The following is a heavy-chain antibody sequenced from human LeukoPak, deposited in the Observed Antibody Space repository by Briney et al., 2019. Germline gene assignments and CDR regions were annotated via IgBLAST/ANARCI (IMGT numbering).Heavy chain of an antibody. Sequence: GGSLRLSCAASGFTLSLDWVRQAPGYGLEWVTFIGYDGRNKYYADSVKGRFTISRDNSKNTLYLQMNSLRAEDTAVYYCAKDNAYYYADYWGQGTLVTVSS. CDR2: IGYDGRNK. J-gene: IGHJ4*02. CDR1: GFTLS. D-gene: IGHD3-10*01. V-gene: IGHV3-30*02. CDR3: AKDNAYYYADY.